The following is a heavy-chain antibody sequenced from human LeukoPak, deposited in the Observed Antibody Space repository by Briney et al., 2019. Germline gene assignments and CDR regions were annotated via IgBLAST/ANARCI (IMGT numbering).Heavy chain of an antibody. CDR2: TNQSGTT. V-gene: IGHV4-34*01. CDR3: ARGIIAEGGIFDY. D-gene: IGHD6-19*01. CDR1: GGSFSGFY. Sequence: SETLSLTCVVSGGSFSGFYWSWIRQPPGKGLEWIGETNQSGTTNYNPSLKSRVAISLHTSNNQFSLKLSSVTAADTALYYCARGIIAEGGIFDYWGQGTLVTVSS. J-gene: IGHJ4*02.